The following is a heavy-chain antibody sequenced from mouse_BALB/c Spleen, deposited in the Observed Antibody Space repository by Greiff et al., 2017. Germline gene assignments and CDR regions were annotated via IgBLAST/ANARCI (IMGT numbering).Heavy chain of an antibody. Sequence: EVKVVESGGGLVKPGGSLKLSCAASGFTFSSYTMSWVRQTPEKRLEWVATISSGGSYTYYPDSVKGRFTISRDNAKNTLYLQMSSLKSEDTAMYYCTRDQVRRLGYWGQGTTLTVSS. CDR2: ISSGGSYT. CDR1: GFTFSSYT. D-gene: IGHD2-14*01. J-gene: IGHJ2*01. V-gene: IGHV5-6-4*01. CDR3: TRDQVRRLGY.